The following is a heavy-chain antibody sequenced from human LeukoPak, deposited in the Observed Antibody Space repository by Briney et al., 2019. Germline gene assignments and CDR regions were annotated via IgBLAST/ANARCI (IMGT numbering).Heavy chain of an antibody. J-gene: IGHJ4*02. V-gene: IGHV4-34*01. CDR3: ARRYNWNWKFDY. D-gene: IGHD1-7*01. CDR2: INHSGST. Sequence: SETLSLTCAVYGGSFSGYYWSWIRQPPGKGLEWIGEINHSGSTNYNPSLKSRVTISVDTSKNQFSLKLSSVTAADTAVYYCARRYNWNWKFDYWGQGTLVTVSS. CDR1: GGSFSGYY.